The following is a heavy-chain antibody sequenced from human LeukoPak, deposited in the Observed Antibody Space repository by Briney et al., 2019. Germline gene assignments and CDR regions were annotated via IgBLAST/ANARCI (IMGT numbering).Heavy chain of an antibody. Sequence: SVKVSCKASGGTFSSYAISWVRQAPGQGLEWLGKIIPIFGTANYAHTFQGRVTITTDESTSTAYMELSSLRSEDTAVYYCASDFLGYCSGGSCYRGGFYFDYWGQGTLVTVSS. J-gene: IGHJ4*02. CDR3: ASDFLGYCSGGSCYRGGFYFDY. CDR2: IIPIFGTA. V-gene: IGHV1-69*05. D-gene: IGHD2-15*01. CDR1: GGTFSSYA.